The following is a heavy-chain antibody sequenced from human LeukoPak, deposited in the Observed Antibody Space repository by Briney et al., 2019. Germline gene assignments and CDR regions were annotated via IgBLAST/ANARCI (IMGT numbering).Heavy chain of an antibody. CDR2: INAYNGNT. D-gene: IGHD6-13*01. CDR1: GYTFISYG. Sequence: ASVKVSCKASGYTFISYGISWVRQAPGQGLEWMGLINAYNGNTNYAQKLQGRVTMTTDTSTSTAYMEVRSLRSDDTAVYYCARTGSGSSWSGRFDCWGEGTLVTVSS. V-gene: IGHV1-18*01. CDR3: ARTGSGSSWSGRFDC. J-gene: IGHJ4*02.